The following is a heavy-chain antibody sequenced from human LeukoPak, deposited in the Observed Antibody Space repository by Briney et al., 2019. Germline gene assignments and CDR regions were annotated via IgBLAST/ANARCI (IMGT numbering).Heavy chain of an antibody. V-gene: IGHV3-30*02. CDR1: GFTFRSYG. J-gene: IGHJ4*02. CDR3: AGELAAAGQIFDY. CDR2: IRYDGNNK. Sequence: GGSLRLSCAASGFTFRSYGMHWVRQAPGKGLEWVAFIRYDGNNKYYADSVKGRFTISRDNSKNTLYLQMNSLRAEDTAVYYCAGELAAAGQIFDYWGQGTLVTVSS. D-gene: IGHD6-13*01.